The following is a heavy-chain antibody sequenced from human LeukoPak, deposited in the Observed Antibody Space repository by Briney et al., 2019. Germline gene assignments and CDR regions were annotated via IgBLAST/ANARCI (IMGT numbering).Heavy chain of an antibody. D-gene: IGHD1-1*01. CDR1: GFTFSGFW. CDR3: VRESRPGGAMGLYHNLDY. V-gene: IGHV3-7*01. Sequence: EGSLRLSCAGSGFTFSGFWMTWVRQTPGKGLEWVANIKEDGTEKNLVDSVKGRFTISRDNTKNLLFLEMNSLRGDDTAIYYCVRESRPGGAMGLYHNLDYWGQGTLVAVSS. J-gene: IGHJ4*02. CDR2: IKEDGTEK.